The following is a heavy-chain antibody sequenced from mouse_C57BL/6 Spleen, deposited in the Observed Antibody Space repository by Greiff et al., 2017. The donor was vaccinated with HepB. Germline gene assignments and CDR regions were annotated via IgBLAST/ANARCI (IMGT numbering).Heavy chain of an antibody. CDR2: IYPSDSET. D-gene: IGHD1-1*01. Sequence: QVQLQQPGAELVRPGSSVKLSCKASGYTFTSYWMDWVKQRPGQGLEWIGNIYPSDSETYYNQKFKDKATLTVDKSSSTAYMQLSSLTSEDSAVYYCARGVVAHRWYFDVWGTGTTVTVSS. CDR3: ARGVVAHRWYFDV. CDR1: GYTFTSYW. V-gene: IGHV1-61*01. J-gene: IGHJ1*03.